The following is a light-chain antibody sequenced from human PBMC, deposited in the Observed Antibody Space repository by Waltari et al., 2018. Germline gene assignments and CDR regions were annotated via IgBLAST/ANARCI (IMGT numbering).Light chain of an antibody. Sequence: SYELTQPPSVSVSPGQTARITCSGDALPKKYAYWYQQTSGQAPVLVIDEDSKRPSGIPEGFSGSSSGTMATLTISGAKVEDEADYDCYSTDSSGNGVFGGGTKLTVL. V-gene: IGLV3-10*01. CDR3: YSTDSSGNGV. CDR1: ALPKKY. J-gene: IGLJ2*01. CDR2: EDS.